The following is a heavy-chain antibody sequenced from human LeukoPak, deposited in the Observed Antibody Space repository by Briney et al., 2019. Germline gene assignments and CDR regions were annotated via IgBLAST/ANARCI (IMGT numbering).Heavy chain of an antibody. J-gene: IGHJ4*02. CDR3: TKAFIAVAGTHWAYDY. CDR2: ISGSGGST. D-gene: IGHD6-19*01. Sequence: GGSLRLACAASGFTFSSYATSWVRQAPAKGLEWVSAISGSGGSTYYADSVKGRFTISRDNSKNTLYLQMNSLRAEDTAVYYCTKAFIAVAGTHWAYDYWGQGTLVTVSS. V-gene: IGHV3-23*01. CDR1: GFTFSSYA.